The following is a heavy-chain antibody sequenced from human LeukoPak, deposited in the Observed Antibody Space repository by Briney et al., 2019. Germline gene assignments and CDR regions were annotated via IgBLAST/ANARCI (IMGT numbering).Heavy chain of an antibody. CDR3: ARADYYDSSGYYSAYYYMDV. Sequence: PSETLSLTCTVSGCSISSGYYWGWIRQPPGKGLEWIGSIYHSGSTYYNPSLKSRVTISVDTSKNQFSLKLSSVTAADTAVYYCARADYYDSSGYYSAYYYMDVWGKGTTVTVSS. J-gene: IGHJ6*03. D-gene: IGHD3-22*01. CDR1: GCSISSGYY. V-gene: IGHV4-38-2*02. CDR2: IYHSGST.